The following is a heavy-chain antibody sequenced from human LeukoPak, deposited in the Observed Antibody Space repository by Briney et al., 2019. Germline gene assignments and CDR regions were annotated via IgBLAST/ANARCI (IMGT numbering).Heavy chain of an antibody. CDR2: INHSGST. Sequence: SETLSLTCAVYGGSFSGYYWSWVRQPPGKGLEWIGEINHSGSTNYNPSLKSRVTISVDTSKNQFSLKLSSVTAADTAVYYCARAMSYDILTGRTGTETSYYFDYWGQGTLVTVSS. J-gene: IGHJ4*02. V-gene: IGHV4-34*01. CDR3: ARAMSYDILTGRTGTETSYYFDY. D-gene: IGHD3-9*01. CDR1: GGSFSGYY.